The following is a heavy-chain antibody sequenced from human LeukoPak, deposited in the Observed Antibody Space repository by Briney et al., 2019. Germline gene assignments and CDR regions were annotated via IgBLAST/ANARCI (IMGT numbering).Heavy chain of an antibody. Sequence: SVKVSCKASGYTFTGYYMQWVRQAPGRGLEWMGWINPNSGGKNYEQKFQGRVTMTRDTSISTAYMELSRLRSDDTAVYYCARVRGSSGWYFDLWGRGTLVTVSS. CDR2: INPNSGGK. D-gene: IGHD3-10*01. CDR3: ARVRGSSGWYFDL. J-gene: IGHJ2*01. CDR1: GYTFTGYY. V-gene: IGHV1-2*02.